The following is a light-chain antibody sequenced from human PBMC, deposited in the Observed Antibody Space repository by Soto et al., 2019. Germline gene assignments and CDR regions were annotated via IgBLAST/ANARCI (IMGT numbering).Light chain of an antibody. J-gene: IGLJ3*02. CDR3: AAWSDGLSGWV. Sequence: QSVLTQPPSASGTPGQMVTISCSGGSSNIGTNSVYWYQQFPGMAPKLLIYNNNQRPSGVPDRFSGSKSGTSASLSISGLRSEDEADYHCAAWSDGLSGWVFGGGTKLTVL. CDR2: NNN. CDR1: SSNIGTNS. V-gene: IGLV1-47*02.